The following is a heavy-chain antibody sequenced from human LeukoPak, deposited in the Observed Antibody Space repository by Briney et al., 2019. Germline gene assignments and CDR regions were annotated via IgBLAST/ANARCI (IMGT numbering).Heavy chain of an antibody. D-gene: IGHD1-26*01. V-gene: IGHV4-59*01. J-gene: IGHJ3*02. CDR1: GGSISSYY. CDR3: ARVSLVGATVDI. Sequence: PSETLSLTCTVSGGSISSYYWSWIRQPPGKGLEWIGYIYYSGSTNYNPSLKSRVTISVDTSKNQFSPKLSSVTAADTAVYYCARVSLVGATVDIWGQGTMVTVSS. CDR2: IYYSGST.